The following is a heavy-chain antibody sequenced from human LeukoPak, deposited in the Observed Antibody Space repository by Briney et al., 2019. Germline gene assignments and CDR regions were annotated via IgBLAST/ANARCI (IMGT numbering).Heavy chain of an antibody. CDR1: GFTFSSYA. Sequence: PGGSLRLSCAASGFTFSSYAMSWVRQAPGKGLEWVSAISGSGGSTYYADSVKGRFTISRDNSENTLYLQMNSLRAEDTAVYYCAKGPYYDFWSGYLNWGQGTLVTVSS. J-gene: IGHJ4*02. CDR2: ISGSGGST. D-gene: IGHD3-3*01. CDR3: AKGPYYDFWSGYLN. V-gene: IGHV3-23*01.